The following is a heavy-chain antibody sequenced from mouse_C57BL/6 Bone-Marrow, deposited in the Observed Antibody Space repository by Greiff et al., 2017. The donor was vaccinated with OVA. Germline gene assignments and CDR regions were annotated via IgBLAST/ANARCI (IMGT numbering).Heavy chain of an antibody. CDR2: INPSTGGT. V-gene: IGHV1-42*01. CDR1: GYSFTGYY. CDR3: ARSEGGY. J-gene: IGHJ2*01. Sequence: VQLQQSGPELVKPGASVKISCKASGYSFTGYYMNWVKQSPEKSLEWIGEINPSTGGTTYNQKFKAKATLTVDKSSSTAYMQLKSLTSEDSAVYYCARSEGGYWGQGTTLTVSS.